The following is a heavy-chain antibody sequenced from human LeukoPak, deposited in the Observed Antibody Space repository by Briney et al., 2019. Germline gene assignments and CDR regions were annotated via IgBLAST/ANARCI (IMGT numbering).Heavy chain of an antibody. D-gene: IGHD2-15*01. J-gene: IGHJ6*03. V-gene: IGHV4-39*01. CDR2: MYHNGST. CDR1: GGSISSISYY. CDR3: ARRRRCGSCYRYYYYMDV. Sequence: SETLSLTCTVSGGSISSISYYWGWIRQPPGKGLEWIGSMYHNGSTYYNPSLKSRVTISVDTSKNQFSLKLTSVTAADTAVYYCARRRRCGSCYRYYYYMDVWGKGTTVTISS.